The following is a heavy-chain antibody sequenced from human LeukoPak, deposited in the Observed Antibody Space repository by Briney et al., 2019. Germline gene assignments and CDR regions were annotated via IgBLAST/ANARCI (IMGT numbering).Heavy chain of an antibody. CDR1: GLTSSSYW. Sequence: TGGSLRLSCAASGLTSSSYWMCWVRQAPGKGLEWVANIKQDGSEKYYVDSVKGRFTISRDNAKNSLYLQMNSLRAEDTAVYYWAIDSKAPRNWGQGTLVTVSS. CDR2: IKQDGSEK. CDR3: AIDSKAPRN. V-gene: IGHV3-7*01. J-gene: IGHJ4*02. D-gene: IGHD6-6*01.